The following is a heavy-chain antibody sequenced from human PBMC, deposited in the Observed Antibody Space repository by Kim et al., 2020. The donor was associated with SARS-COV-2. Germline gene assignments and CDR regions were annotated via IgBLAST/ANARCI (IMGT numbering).Heavy chain of an antibody. J-gene: IGHJ4*02. D-gene: IGHD4-17*01. CDR1: GFTFYNYN. V-gene: IGHV3-21*01. Sequence: GGSLRLSCAASGFTFYNYNMNWVRQAPGKGLEWVSSISGSSSYIHYADSVKGRFTISRDNAKNSVFLQMDSLRAEDTAVYFCARDQPYYGDRNPPYYWGQGILVIVSS. CDR3: ARDQPYYGDRNPPYY. CDR2: ISGSSSYI.